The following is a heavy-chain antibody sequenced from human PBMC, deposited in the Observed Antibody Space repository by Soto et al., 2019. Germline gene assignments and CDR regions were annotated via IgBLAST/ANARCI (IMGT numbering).Heavy chain of an antibody. CDR1: GGSISSYY. CDR2: IYYSGST. Sequence: SETLSLTCTVSGGSISSYYWSWIRQPPGKELEWIGYIYYSGSTDYNPYLKSRDTISVDTSKNPSCLKLSSVTAADTAVYYCAREVYSSGSSYYYYGMDVWGQGTTVTVSS. V-gene: IGHV4-59*01. CDR3: AREVYSSGSSYYYYGMDV. J-gene: IGHJ6*02. D-gene: IGHD6-19*01.